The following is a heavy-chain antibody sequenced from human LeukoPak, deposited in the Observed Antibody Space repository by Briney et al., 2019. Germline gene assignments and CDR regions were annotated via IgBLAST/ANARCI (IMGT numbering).Heavy chain of an antibody. V-gene: IGHV1-8*03. J-gene: IGHJ3*02. CDR2: MNPNSGNT. Sequence: ASVKVSCKASGYTLTSYDINWVRQATGQGLEWMGWMNPNSGNTGYAQKFQGRVTITRNTSISTAYMELSSLRSEDTAVYYCARDVYYDFWSGYYRGAFDIWGQGTMVTVSS. D-gene: IGHD3-3*01. CDR1: GYTLTSYD. CDR3: ARDVYYDFWSGYYRGAFDI.